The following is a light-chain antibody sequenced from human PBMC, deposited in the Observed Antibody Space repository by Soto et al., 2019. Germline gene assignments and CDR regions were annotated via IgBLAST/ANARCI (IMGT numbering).Light chain of an antibody. J-gene: IGKJ1*01. V-gene: IGKV1-5*03. Sequence: DIQTTQSPSTLSASVGDRVTITCRASQSISSWLAWYQQKPGKAPKLLIYKASSLESGVPSRFSGSGSGTEFTLTISSPQPDDFATYYCQQYNSYWTFGQGTKVDIK. CDR2: KAS. CDR3: QQYNSYWT. CDR1: QSISSW.